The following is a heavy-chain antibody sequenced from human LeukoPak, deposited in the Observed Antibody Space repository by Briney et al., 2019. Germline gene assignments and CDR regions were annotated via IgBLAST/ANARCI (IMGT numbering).Heavy chain of an antibody. CDR3: ASGELDSLYYFDY. CDR2: ISSGSSYI. CDR1: GFTFSTYG. D-gene: IGHD1-1*01. J-gene: IGHJ4*02. V-gene: IGHV3-21*01. Sequence: GGSLRLSCAASGFTFSTYGMNWVRQAPGEGLEWVSSISSGSSYIYYADSVKGRFTISRDNAKNSLYLQMNSLRAEDTAVYFCASGELDSLYYFDYWGQGTMVTVSP.